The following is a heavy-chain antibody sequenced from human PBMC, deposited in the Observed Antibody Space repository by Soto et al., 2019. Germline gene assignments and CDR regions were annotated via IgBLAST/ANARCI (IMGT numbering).Heavy chain of an antibody. CDR2: ILTLFGTA. J-gene: IGHJ6*02. CDR1: GGTCTNYA. D-gene: IGHD3-3*01. V-gene: IGHV1-69*13. Sequence: ASVKVSCKASGGTCTNYAVSWVRQAPGQGPEWMGDILTLFGTAHYAQKFQGRVTITAHESTSTIYMELSSLRSEDTAVYYCARRLRSPFHSIFRRSLLDVWGQVTTVTVSS. CDR3: ARRLRSPFHSIFRRSLLDV.